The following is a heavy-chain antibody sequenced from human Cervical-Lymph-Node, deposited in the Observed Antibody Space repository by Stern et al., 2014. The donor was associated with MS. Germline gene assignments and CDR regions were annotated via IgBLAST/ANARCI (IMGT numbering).Heavy chain of an antibody. V-gene: IGHV3-30*18. CDR1: GFTFSLYD. D-gene: IGHD3-22*01. J-gene: IGHJ5*02. Sequence: VQLVESGGGVVQPGRSLRLSCAASGFTFSLYDMHWVRQAPGKGLEWVAVISYDGDNKFYTDSVKGRFTISRDSSKSTLYLQLNNLRPEDTAIYYCAKDPRIYDSSGYLDAWGQGTLVTVSS. CDR3: AKDPRIYDSSGYLDA. CDR2: ISYDGDNK.